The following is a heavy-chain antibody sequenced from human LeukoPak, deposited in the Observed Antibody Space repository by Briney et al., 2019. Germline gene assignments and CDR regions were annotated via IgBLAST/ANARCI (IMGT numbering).Heavy chain of an antibody. CDR2: IHSAGNT. D-gene: IGHD6-19*01. J-gene: IGHJ4*02. V-gene: IGHV3-53*04. Sequence: GGSLRLSCVASGFTVSSNYMSWVRQAPGKGLEWVSVIHSAGNTYYADSVKGRFTISGHNSENTLYLHMNSLRVEDTAVYFCARGGTPGYSSGRIDYWGQGTLVTVSS. CDR3: ARGGTPGYSSGRIDY. CDR1: GFTVSSNY.